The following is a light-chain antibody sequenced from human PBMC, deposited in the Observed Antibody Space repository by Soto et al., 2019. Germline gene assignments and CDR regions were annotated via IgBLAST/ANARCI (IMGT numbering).Light chain of an antibody. J-gene: IGLJ1*01. CDR2: DVS. CDR3: SSYTSSSTLLYV. V-gene: IGLV2-14*01. CDR1: SSDVGGYNY. Sequence: ALTQPASVSGSPGQSITISCTGTSSDVGGYNYVSWYQQHPGKAPKLMIYDVSNRPSGVSNRFSGSKSGNTASLTISGLQAEDEADYYCSSYTSSSTLLYVFGTGTKLTVL.